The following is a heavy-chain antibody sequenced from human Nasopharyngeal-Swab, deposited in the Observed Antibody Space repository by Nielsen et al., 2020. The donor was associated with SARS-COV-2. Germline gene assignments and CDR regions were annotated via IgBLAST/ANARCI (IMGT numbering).Heavy chain of an antibody. V-gene: IGHV1-69*13. D-gene: IGHD6-13*01. CDR2: IIPIFGTA. Sequence: SVKVSCKASGGTFSSYAISWVRQAPGQGLEWMGGIIPIFGTANYAQKFQGRVTITADESTSTAYMELSSLRSEDTAVYYCASRYSSLRTFDYWGQGTLVTVSS. J-gene: IGHJ4*02. CDR1: GGTFSSYA. CDR3: ASRYSSLRTFDY.